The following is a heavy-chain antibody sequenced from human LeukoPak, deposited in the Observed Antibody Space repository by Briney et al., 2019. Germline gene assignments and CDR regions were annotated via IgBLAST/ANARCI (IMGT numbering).Heavy chain of an antibody. V-gene: IGHV1-18*01. CDR1: GYRFISYG. Sequence: ASVTVSCKASGYRFISYGISWLRQAPGQGLEWMARINAGNGNRRYAQKFQDRVTLTTDTSTNTAYMQLRSLTSDDTAVYYCARDWPVVITDYWGQGTLVTVSS. CDR2: INAGNGNR. J-gene: IGHJ4*02. D-gene: IGHD2-21*01. CDR3: ARDWPVVITDY.